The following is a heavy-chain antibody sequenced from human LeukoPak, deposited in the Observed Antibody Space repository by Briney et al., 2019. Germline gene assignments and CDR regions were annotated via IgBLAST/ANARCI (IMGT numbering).Heavy chain of an antibody. V-gene: IGHV3-21*01. Sequence: GGSLRLSCAASGFTFYTYAMTWVRQAPGKGLEWVSSISSGGTYIYYAESLRGRSTISRDNTKNFLYLQLSTLRVEDTAVYYCARDRPTGRSRGVVVQWGQGTLVTVSS. CDR1: GFTFYTYA. CDR2: ISSGGTYI. CDR3: ARDRPTGRSRGVVVQ. J-gene: IGHJ4*02. D-gene: IGHD2-15*01.